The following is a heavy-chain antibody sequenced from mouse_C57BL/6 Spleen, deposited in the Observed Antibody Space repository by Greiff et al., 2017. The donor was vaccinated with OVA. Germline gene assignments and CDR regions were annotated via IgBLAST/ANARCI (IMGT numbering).Heavy chain of an antibody. V-gene: IGHV1-26*01. CDR2: INPNNGGT. D-gene: IGHD1-1*01. Sequence: EVQLQQSGPELVKPGASVKISCKASGYTFTDYYMNWVKQSHGKSLEWIGDINPNNGGTSYNQKFKGKATLTVDKSSSTAYMELRSLTSEDSAVYYCARKKEFGDYYGSSQYYFDYWGQGTTLTVSS. J-gene: IGHJ2*01. CDR3: ARKKEFGDYYGSSQYYFDY. CDR1: GYTFTDYY.